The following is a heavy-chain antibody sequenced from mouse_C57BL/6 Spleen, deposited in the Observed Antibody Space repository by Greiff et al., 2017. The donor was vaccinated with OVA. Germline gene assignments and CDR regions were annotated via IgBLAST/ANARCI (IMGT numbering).Heavy chain of an antibody. CDR2: IYPGSGST. Sequence: QVQLQQPGAELVKPGASVKMSCKASGYTFTSYWITWVKQRPGQGLEWIGDIYPGSGSTNYNEKFKSKTTLTVDTSSSTAYMQLSSLTSEDSAVYYCATGTVVLYYYAMDYWGQGTSVTVSS. V-gene: IGHV1-55*01. J-gene: IGHJ4*01. D-gene: IGHD1-1*01. CDR3: ATGTVVLYYYAMDY. CDR1: GYTFTSYW.